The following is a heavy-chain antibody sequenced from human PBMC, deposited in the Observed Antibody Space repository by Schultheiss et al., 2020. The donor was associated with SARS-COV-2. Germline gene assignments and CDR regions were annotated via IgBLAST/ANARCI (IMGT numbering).Heavy chain of an antibody. CDR1: GYTFTNYA. CDR2: INAGNGNT. Sequence: ASVKVSCKASGYTFTNYAIHWVRQAPGQRLEWMGWINAGNGNTKYSQKFQGRVTITRDTSASTAYIELGSPKSEDTAVYYCVTARGGYCSSTTCWNDPFDIWGQGTMVTVSS. J-gene: IGHJ3*02. CDR3: VTARGGYCSSTTCWNDPFDI. D-gene: IGHD2-2*01. V-gene: IGHV1-3*01.